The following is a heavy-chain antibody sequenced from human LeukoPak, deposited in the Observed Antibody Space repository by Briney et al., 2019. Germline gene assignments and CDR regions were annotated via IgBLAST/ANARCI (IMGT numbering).Heavy chain of an antibody. D-gene: IGHD3-9*01. V-gene: IGHV3-23*01. CDR2: IIWSGGGT. Sequence: GGGLRLACATSVFTLSSQWMSSVRQAPGKGLEWVSAIIWSGGGTYYADSLNGRFTSSRDNSKNTLHLHTNSPTPAATAVYYCANRHITYYNILTGAIRTDYYYGMDVWGQGTTVTVSS. J-gene: IGHJ6*02. CDR1: VFTLSSQW. CDR3: ANRHITYYNILTGAIRTDYYYGMDV.